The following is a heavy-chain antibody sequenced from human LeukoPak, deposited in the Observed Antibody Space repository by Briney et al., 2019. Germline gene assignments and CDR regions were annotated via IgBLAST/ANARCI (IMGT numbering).Heavy chain of an antibody. D-gene: IGHD7-27*01. Sequence: PGGSLRLSCSGSGFTFSNYVMSWVRQAPGKGLEWVSSISSSSSYIYYADSVKGRFTISRDNAKNSLYLQMNSLRAEDTAVYYCARSWGPGMDYWGQGTLVTVSS. CDR1: GFTFSNYV. J-gene: IGHJ4*02. CDR3: ARSWGPGMDY. CDR2: ISSSSSYI. V-gene: IGHV3-21*01.